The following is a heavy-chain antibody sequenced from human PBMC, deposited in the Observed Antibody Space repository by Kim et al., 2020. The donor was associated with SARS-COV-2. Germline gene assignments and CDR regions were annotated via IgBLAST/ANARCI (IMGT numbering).Heavy chain of an antibody. V-gene: IGHV1-45*02. Sequence: SVKVSCKASGYTFTYRYLHWVRQAPGQALEWMGWITPFNGNTNYAQKFQDRVTITRDRSMSTAYMELSSLRSEDTAMYYCASIAEYSSSSVAFDIWGQGTMVTISS. D-gene: IGHD6-6*01. CDR2: ITPFNGNT. CDR3: ASIAEYSSSSVAFDI. CDR1: GYTFTYRY. J-gene: IGHJ3*02.